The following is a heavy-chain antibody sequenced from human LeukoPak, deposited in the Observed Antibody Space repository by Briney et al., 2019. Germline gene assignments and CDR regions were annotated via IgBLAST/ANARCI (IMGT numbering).Heavy chain of an antibody. CDR3: AREYGDYPYYFDY. CDR2: IKQDGSEK. D-gene: IGHD4-17*01. CDR1: GFTFSSYW. Sequence: GGSLRLSCAASGFTFSSYWMSWVRQAPGKGLEWVANIKQDGSEKYYVDSVKSRFTISRDNAKNSLYLQMNSLRAEDTAVYYCAREYGDYPYYFDYWGQGTLVTVSS. V-gene: IGHV3-7*04. J-gene: IGHJ4*02.